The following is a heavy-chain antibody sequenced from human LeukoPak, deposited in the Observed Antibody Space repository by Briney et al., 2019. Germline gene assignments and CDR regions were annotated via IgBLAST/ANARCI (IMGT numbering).Heavy chain of an antibody. CDR1: GFTFSSYA. CDR3: AKSWRYYDSSNYYAFDI. V-gene: IGHV3-23*01. D-gene: IGHD3-22*01. J-gene: IGHJ3*02. Sequence: GGSLRLSCAASGFTFSSYAMSWVRQAPGKGLEWVSSSGDNTRYADSVKGRFTISRDNSKNTLDLQMNGLRAEDTAVYHCAKSWRYYDSSNYYAFDIWGQGTMVTVSS. CDR2: SGDNT.